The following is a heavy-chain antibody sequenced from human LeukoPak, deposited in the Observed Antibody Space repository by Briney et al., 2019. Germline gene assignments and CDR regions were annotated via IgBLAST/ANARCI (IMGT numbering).Heavy chain of an antibody. CDR2: ISYDGNHK. CDR1: GFTFSAYA. J-gene: IGHJ3*02. CDR3: ARDRLGNYGSGRNGVNSLDI. D-gene: IGHD3-10*01. V-gene: IGHV3-30-3*01. Sequence: GRSLRLSCAASGFTFSAYALHWVRQAPGKGLEWVAVISYDGNHKFYADSVKGRFTISRDNSENTLDVQVNSLRAEDTAVYYCARDRLGNYGSGRNGVNSLDIWGQGTMVTVSS.